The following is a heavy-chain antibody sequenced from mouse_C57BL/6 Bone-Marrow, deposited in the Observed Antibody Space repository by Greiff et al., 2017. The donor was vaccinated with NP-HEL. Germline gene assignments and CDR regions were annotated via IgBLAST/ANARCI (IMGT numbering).Heavy chain of an antibody. V-gene: IGHV5-4*03. CDR2: ISDGGSYT. J-gene: IGHJ2*01. CDR3: ARGRVHFDY. Sequence: EVMLVESGGGLVKPGGSLKLSCAASGFTFSSYDMSWVRQTPEKRLEWVATISDGGSYTYYPDNVKGRFTISRDNAKNNLYLQMSHLKSEDTAMYYCARGRVHFDYWGQGTTLTVSS. CDR1: GFTFSSYD.